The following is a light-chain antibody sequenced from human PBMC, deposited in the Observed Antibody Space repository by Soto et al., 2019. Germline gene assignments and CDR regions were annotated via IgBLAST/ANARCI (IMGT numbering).Light chain of an antibody. Sequence: EIVMTQSPATLSVSPGERASLSCRASQSVFSNLAWYQQKPGQPPRLLIFGASTRATGIPARFSGSGSGTEFTLTIRSLQSEDFAVYNCQQYNNWPYTFGPGTRVDFK. CDR3: QQYNNWPYT. V-gene: IGKV3-15*01. J-gene: IGKJ3*01. CDR2: GAS. CDR1: QSVFSN.